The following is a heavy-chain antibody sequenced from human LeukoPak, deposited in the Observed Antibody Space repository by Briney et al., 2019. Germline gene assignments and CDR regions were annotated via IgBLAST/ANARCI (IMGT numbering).Heavy chain of an antibody. D-gene: IGHD3-22*01. J-gene: IGHJ4*02. Sequence: GGSLRLSCAASGFTFSDYYMSWIRQAPGKGLEWVSYISSSGSTIYYADSVKGRFTISRDNAKNSLYLQMNSLRAEDTAVYYCARDNRRSYDSSGYSGTFDYWGQGTLATVSS. V-gene: IGHV3-11*01. CDR3: ARDNRRSYDSSGYSGTFDY. CDR2: ISSSGSTI. CDR1: GFTFSDYY.